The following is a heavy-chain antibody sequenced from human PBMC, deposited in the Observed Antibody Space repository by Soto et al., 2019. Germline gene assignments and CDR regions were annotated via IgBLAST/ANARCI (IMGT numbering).Heavy chain of an antibody. J-gene: IGHJ4*02. CDR1: GFTVSNYY. CDR3: ASDNGSSLALH. V-gene: IGHV3-53*02. D-gene: IGHD6-6*01. CDR2: IDGGGST. Sequence: VQLVESGGDVLQPGGSLRLSCAASGFTVSNYYMSWARQAPGKVLEWVSYIDGGGSTYYADSVRGRFTVSRDNSKNTLYLQMNSLRAEDRAVYYCASDNGSSLALHWGQGNLVTVSS.